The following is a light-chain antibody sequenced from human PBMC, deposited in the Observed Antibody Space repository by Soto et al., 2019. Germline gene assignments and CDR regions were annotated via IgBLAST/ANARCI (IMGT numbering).Light chain of an antibody. CDR2: IND. CDR3: AAWEDSLNAL. V-gene: IGLV1-44*01. Sequence: QSALTQPPSASGTPGQRITISCSGSSSNIGDNPVNWYQQLPGAAPKLLIYINDQRPSGVPDRFSGSKSGTSASLAISGLQPEDEADYYCAAWEDSLNALFGTGTKLTVL. CDR1: SSNIGDNP. J-gene: IGLJ1*01.